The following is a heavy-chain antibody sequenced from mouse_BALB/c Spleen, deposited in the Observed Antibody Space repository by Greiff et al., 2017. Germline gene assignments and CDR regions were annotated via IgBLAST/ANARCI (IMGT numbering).Heavy chain of an antibody. CDR2: IWGDGST. D-gene: IGHD1-1*01. CDR3: ARARDYGAFAY. Sequence: VKLVESGPGLVAPSQSLSITCTVSGFSLTGYGVNWVRKPPGKGLEWLGMIWGDGSTDYNSALKSRLSISKDNSKSQVFLKMNSLQTDDTARYYCARARDYGAFAYWGQGTLVTVSA. J-gene: IGHJ3*01. CDR1: GFSLTGYG. V-gene: IGHV2-6-7*01.